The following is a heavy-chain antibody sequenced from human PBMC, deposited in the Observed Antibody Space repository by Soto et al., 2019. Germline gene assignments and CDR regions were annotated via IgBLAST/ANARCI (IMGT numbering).Heavy chain of an antibody. V-gene: IGHV4-31*03. CDR1: GGSISSGGYY. CDR3: AGYGDYEGGDF. Sequence: QVQLQESGPGLVKPSQTLSLTCTVSGGSISSGGYYWSWIRQHPVKGLEWLGHIYYSGGTYYNPSLESRVTISVDMSKSQFSLRLSSVTAADTAVYYCAGYGDYEGGDFWGQGTTVIVSS. CDR2: IYYSGGT. J-gene: IGHJ3*01. D-gene: IGHD4-17*01.